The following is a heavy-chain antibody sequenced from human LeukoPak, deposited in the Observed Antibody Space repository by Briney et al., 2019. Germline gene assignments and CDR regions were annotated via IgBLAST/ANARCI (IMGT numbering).Heavy chain of an antibody. J-gene: IGHJ4*02. CDR2: ISGSGGST. CDR3: AKGGYYDSSGFPFDY. V-gene: IGHV3-23*01. CDR1: GFTFSSYA. Sequence: GGSLRLSCAASGFTFSSYAMSWVRQAPGKGLEWVSAISGSGGSTYYADSVKGRFTISRDNSKNTLYLQMNSLRAEDTAAYYCAKGGYYDSSGFPFDYWGQGTLVTVSS. D-gene: IGHD3-22*01.